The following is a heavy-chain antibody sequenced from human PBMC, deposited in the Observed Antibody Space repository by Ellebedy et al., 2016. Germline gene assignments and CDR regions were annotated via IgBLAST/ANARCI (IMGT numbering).Heavy chain of an antibody. D-gene: IGHD5-18*01. CDR1: GFTFSSYG. V-gene: IGHV3-33*06. CDR3: AKDYRVDIAMASVYYYGMDV. J-gene: IGHJ6*02. CDR2: IWYDGSNK. Sequence: GGSLRLSXAASGFTFSSYGMHWVRQAPGKGLEWVAVIWYDGSNKYYADSVKGRFTISRDNSKNTLYLQMNSLRAEDTAVYYCAKDYRVDIAMASVYYYGMDVWGQGTTVTVSS.